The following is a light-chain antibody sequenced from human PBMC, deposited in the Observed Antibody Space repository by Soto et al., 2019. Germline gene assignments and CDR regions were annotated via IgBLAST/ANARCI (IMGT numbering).Light chain of an antibody. CDR2: GAS. V-gene: IGKV3-15*01. CDR1: QSVSSN. CDR3: QQYNNLPRT. Sequence: EIVTTQSPATLSVSPGERATLSCRASQSVSSNLAWYQQKPGQAPRLLIYGASTRATGIPARFSGSGSGTEFTLTISSLQSEDFAVYYCQQYNNLPRTFRHGTRVDIK. J-gene: IGKJ1*01.